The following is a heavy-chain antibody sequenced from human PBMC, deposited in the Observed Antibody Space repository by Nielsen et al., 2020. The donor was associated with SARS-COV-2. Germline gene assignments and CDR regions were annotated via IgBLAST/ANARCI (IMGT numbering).Heavy chain of an antibody. V-gene: IGHV3-21*01. D-gene: IGHD5-12*01. J-gene: IGHJ4*02. CDR3: ARDRIWGESGYDYRGYFDY. CDR2: ISSSSSYI. Sequence: WIRQPPGKGLEWVSSISSSSSYIYYADSVKGRFTISRDNAKNSLYLQMNSLRAEDTAVYYCARDRIWGESGYDYRGYFDYWGQGTLVTVSS.